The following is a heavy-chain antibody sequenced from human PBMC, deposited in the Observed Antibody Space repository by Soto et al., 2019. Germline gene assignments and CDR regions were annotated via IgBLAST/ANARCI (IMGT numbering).Heavy chain of an antibody. Sequence: SETLSLTCTVSCGSISSGGYYWSWIRQHPGKGLEWIGYIYYSGSTYYNPSLKSRVTISVDTSKNQFSLKLSSVTAADTAVYYCARGLVITFGGVIANDAFDIWGQGTMVTVSS. D-gene: IGHD3-16*02. CDR3: ARGLVITFGGVIANDAFDI. J-gene: IGHJ3*02. CDR1: CGSISSGGYY. V-gene: IGHV4-31*03. CDR2: IYYSGST.